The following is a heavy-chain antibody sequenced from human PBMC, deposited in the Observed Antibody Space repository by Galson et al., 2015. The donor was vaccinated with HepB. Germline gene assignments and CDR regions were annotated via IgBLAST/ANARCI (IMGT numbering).Heavy chain of an antibody. D-gene: IGHD2-15*01. CDR1: GYTLTNYH. J-gene: IGHJ4*02. V-gene: IGHV1-46*01. CDR2: IFAGGGST. CDR3: ARETPDTYYFDY. Sequence: SVKVSCKASGYTLTNYHFHWVRQAPGQGPEWMGKIFAGGGSTRYAERFQSRVTLTRDSSTSTIYMEVGSLRADDTAVYYCARETPDTYYFDYWGQGTLVTVSS.